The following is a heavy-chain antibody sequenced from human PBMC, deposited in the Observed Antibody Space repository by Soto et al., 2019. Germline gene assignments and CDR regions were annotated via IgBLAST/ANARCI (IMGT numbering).Heavy chain of an antibody. CDR1: GFAFSSYG. CDR3: ARDNSSSWYGQTNWFDP. CDR2: IWYDGSNK. Sequence: QVQLVESGGGVVQPGRSLRLSCAASGFAFSSYGMNWVRQAPSKWLKWVAVIWYDGSNKYYADSVKGRFTISRDNSKNTLYLQMNSLRAEDTAVYYCARDNSSSWYGQTNWFDPWGQGTLVTVSS. V-gene: IGHV3-33*01. J-gene: IGHJ5*02. D-gene: IGHD6-13*01.